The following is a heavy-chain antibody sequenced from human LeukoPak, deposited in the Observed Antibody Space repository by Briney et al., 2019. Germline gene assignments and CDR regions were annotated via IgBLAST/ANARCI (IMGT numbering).Heavy chain of an antibody. D-gene: IGHD2-8*01. V-gene: IGHV4-59*01. CDR2: IYYSGST. J-gene: IGHJ4*02. Sequence: PSETLSLTCTVSGGSISSYYWSWIRQPPGGGLEWIGYIYYSGSTNYNPSLKRRVTISLDTSKSQFSLKLRSVTAADTAVYYCAKQSYARSLGEGGPGTLVSVSS. CDR1: GGSISSYY. CDR3: AKQSYARSLGE.